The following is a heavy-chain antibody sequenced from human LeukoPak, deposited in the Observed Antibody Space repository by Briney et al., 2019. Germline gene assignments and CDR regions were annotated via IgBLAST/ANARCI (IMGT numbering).Heavy chain of an antibody. V-gene: IGHV5-51*01. CDR1: GYRFTNYW. J-gene: IGHJ5*02. D-gene: IGHD6-6*01. Sequence: GESLKISCKGSGYRFTNYWIGWVRQMPGKGLEWMAIIYPGDSDTKYSPSFQGQVTLSVDRSISTAYLQWSSLKASDTAIYFCARQGDAVPYDPWGQGTLVTVSS. CDR2: IYPGDSDT. CDR3: ARQGDAVPYDP.